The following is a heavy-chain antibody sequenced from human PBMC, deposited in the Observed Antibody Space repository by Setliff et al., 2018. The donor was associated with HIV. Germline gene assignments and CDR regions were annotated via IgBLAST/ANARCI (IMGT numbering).Heavy chain of an antibody. D-gene: IGHD4-4*01. CDR2: IIPLFGSA. J-gene: IGHJ6*03. V-gene: IGHV1-69*13. CDR1: GNSFHSYA. Sequence: SVKVSCKASGNSFHSYAFSRVRQAPGQGLEWMGGIIPLFGSANYAQKFQGRVTITADESTSTVYMEVSGLRFEDTAVYFCAKDGPTVIEGSYMDVWGKGTTVTVSS. CDR3: AKDGPTVIEGSYMDV.